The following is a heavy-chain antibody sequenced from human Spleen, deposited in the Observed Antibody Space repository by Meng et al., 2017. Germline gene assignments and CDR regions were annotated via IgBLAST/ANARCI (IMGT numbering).Heavy chain of an antibody. Sequence: LRLSCTVSGRSIISYYWSWIRQPPGKGLEGIGYIYTSGSTNYNPTLKSPVTISVDTSKNQFSLKLSSVTAADTAVYYCAEYYYGSGFFQHWGQGTLVTVSS. V-gene: IGHV4-59*01. CDR1: GRSIISYY. J-gene: IGHJ1*01. D-gene: IGHD3-10*01. CDR3: AEYYYGSGFFQH. CDR2: IYTSGST.